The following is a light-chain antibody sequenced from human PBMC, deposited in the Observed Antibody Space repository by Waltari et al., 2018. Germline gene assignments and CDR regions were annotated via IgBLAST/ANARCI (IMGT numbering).Light chain of an antibody. CDR1: QSVSRA. V-gene: IGKV3-20*01. J-gene: IGKJ1*01. CDR2: GVS. CDR3: QNYERLPAT. Sequence: EVVLTQAPGTLSMLPWEGATLACRASQSVSRALVWYQQKPGPAPRLLIYGVSNRATGIPDRFSGSGSGTDFSLTISRLEPEYFAVYYCQNYERLPATFGQGTRVEIK.